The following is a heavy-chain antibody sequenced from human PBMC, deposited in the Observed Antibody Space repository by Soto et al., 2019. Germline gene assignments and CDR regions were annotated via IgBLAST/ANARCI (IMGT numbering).Heavy chain of an antibody. D-gene: IGHD1-26*01. J-gene: IGHJ4*01. CDR2: TYYRSKWYY. CDR3: ARGEQYSGRIFDY. Sequence: SQTLSLTCAITGDSVSSNSAGWSWVRQSPSRGLEWLGRTYYRSKWYYEYAVSVRGRITINPDTSKNQYSLQLNSVTPEDTAVYFCARGEQYSGRIFDYWAQGTLVPVSS. CDR1: GDSVSSNSAG. V-gene: IGHV6-1*01.